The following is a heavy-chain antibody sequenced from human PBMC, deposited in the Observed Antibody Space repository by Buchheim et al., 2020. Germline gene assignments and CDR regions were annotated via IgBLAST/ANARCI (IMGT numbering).Heavy chain of an antibody. CDR3: ARGSGSSWTAFDY. V-gene: IGHV4-31*03. Sequence: QVQLQESGPGLVKPSQILSLTCTVFGGSISSGGYYWSWIRQHPGKGLEWIAYMYYSGSTYYNPSLKSRVSISIDTSKNQFSLKLSSVTAADTAVYYCARGSGSSWTAFDYWGQGTL. J-gene: IGHJ4*02. CDR1: GGSISSGGYY. D-gene: IGHD6-13*01. CDR2: MYYSGST.